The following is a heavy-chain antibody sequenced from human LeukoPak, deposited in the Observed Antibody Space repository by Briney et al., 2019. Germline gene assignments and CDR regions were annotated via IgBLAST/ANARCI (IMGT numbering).Heavy chain of an antibody. CDR2: INHRGTT. CDR1: GESFSHYY. CDR3: ARGAFHTSSVWFDP. D-gene: IGHD2-2*01. Sequence: SETLSLTCAVSGESFSHYYWSWLRQTPGKGLEWIGEINHRGTTNYNPSLKSRVAISIDTSRNQFSLQVTSVTAADTAVFYCARGAFHTSSVWFDPWGQGTLVTVSS. J-gene: IGHJ5*02. V-gene: IGHV4-34*01.